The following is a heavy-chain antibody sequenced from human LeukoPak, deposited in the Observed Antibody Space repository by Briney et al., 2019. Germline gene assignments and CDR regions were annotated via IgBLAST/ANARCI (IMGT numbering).Heavy chain of an antibody. CDR2: ISGNSGAT. Sequence: PGGSLRLSCATSGFTFSSYPMSWVRQAPGRGLEWVSVISGNSGATYYADSVKGRFTISRDNSKNTLYLQMNSLRAEDTAVYYCAKAHGTWLVEDYWGQGTLVTVSS. D-gene: IGHD6-19*01. CDR3: AKAHGTWLVEDY. J-gene: IGHJ4*02. CDR1: GFTFSSYP. V-gene: IGHV3-23*01.